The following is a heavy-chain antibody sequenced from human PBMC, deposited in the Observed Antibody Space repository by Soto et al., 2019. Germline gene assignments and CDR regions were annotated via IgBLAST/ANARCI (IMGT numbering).Heavy chain of an antibody. CDR1: GFTFDDYG. Sequence: GSLRLSCAASGFTFDDYGMSWVRQAPGKGLEWVSGINWNGGSTGYADSVKGRFTISRDNARNSLYLQMNSLRAEDTALYYCARSKGYYGSGSYYLPSEYGMDVWGQGTTVTVSS. CDR2: INWNGGST. J-gene: IGHJ6*02. D-gene: IGHD3-10*01. V-gene: IGHV3-20*04. CDR3: ARSKGYYGSGSYYLPSEYGMDV.